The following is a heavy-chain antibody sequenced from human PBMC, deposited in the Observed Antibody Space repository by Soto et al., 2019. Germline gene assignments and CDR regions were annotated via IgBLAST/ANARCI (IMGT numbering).Heavy chain of an antibody. Sequence: ASGKVSCKTSGYTFTSYDINWVRQATGQGLEGMGWMNPSSGNTGYAQKFQGRVTMTRNTFISTAYMELSSLRSEDTAVYYCARGQGHPSTYYDFWSGYSPYYYYGMDVWGQGTTVTVSS. D-gene: IGHD3-3*01. CDR3: ARGQGHPSTYYDFWSGYSPYYYYGMDV. V-gene: IGHV1-8*01. CDR2: MNPSSGNT. J-gene: IGHJ6*02. CDR1: GYTFTSYD.